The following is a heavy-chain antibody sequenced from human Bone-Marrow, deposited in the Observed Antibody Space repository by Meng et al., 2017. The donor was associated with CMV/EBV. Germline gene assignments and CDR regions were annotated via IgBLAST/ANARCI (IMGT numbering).Heavy chain of an antibody. V-gene: IGHV4-39*07. J-gene: IGHJ6*02. CDR1: GGSISSSSYY. CDR2: IYYSGST. CDR3: ARLSMSGMDV. Sequence: GSLRLSCTVSGGSISSSSYYWGWIRQPPGKGLEWIGSIYYSGSTYYNPSLKSRVTISVDTSKNQFSLKLSSVTAADTAVYYCARLSMSGMDVWGQGTTVTVS. D-gene: IGHD2-21*01.